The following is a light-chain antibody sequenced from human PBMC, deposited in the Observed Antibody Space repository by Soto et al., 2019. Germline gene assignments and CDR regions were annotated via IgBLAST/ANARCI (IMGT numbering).Light chain of an antibody. J-gene: IGKJ4*01. CDR3: QQFSSYPLT. CDR1: QSVTRNS. CDR2: DAS. V-gene: IGKV3-20*01. Sequence: EIVLTQSPGTLSLSPGERATLSCRPSQSVTRNSVAWYQQRPGQAPRLLIYDASTRATGIPDRFSGSGSGTDFTLTISRLEPEDFAVYYCQQFSSYPLTFGGGTKVDIK.